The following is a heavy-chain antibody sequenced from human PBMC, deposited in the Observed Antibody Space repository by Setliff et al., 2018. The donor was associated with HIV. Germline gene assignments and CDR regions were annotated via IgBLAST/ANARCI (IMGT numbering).Heavy chain of an antibody. V-gene: IGHV3-74*03. CDR1: GFTFSTYW. CDR3: ARGGANPSWFDS. CDR2: INNDGRKT. Sequence: GGSLRLSCAASGFTFSTYWMHWVRQAPGKGLVWVSHINNDGRKTTYADSVKGRFTASRDNAKNTLYLQMDSLRAEDTAVYYCARGGANPSWFDSWGQGTLVTVSS. J-gene: IGHJ5*01. D-gene: IGHD3-16*01.